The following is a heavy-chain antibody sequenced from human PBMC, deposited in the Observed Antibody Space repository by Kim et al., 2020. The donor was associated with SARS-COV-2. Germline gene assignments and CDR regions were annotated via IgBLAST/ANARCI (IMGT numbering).Heavy chain of an antibody. CDR2: ISGDGGST. Sequence: GGSLRLSCAASGFTFDDYAMHWVRQAPGKGLEWVSLISGDGGSTYYADSVKGRFTISRDNSKNSLYLQMNSLRTEDTALYYCAKDLSQSKIQLWSLGADYWGQGTLVTVSS. CDR3: AKDLSQSKIQLWSLGADY. V-gene: IGHV3-43*02. D-gene: IGHD5-18*01. J-gene: IGHJ4*02. CDR1: GFTFDDYA.